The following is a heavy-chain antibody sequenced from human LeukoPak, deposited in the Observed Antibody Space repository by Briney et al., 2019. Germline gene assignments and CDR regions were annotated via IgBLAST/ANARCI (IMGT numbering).Heavy chain of an antibody. J-gene: IGHJ5*02. CDR3: VRDRAEGRAWVEFDP. Sequence: GGSLRLSCAASGFTVSSYGMSWVRQAPGKGPVWVSLVYSDGVTRYADSVQGRFTISRDNSKNTVYLQMNNLRVEDTAVYHCVRDRAEGRAWVEFDPWGQGILVTDSS. V-gene: IGHV3-66*02. CDR1: GFTVSSYG. CDR2: VYSDGVT.